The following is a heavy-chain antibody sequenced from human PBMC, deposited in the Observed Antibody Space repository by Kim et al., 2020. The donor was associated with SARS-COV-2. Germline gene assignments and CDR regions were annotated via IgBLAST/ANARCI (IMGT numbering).Heavy chain of an antibody. J-gene: IGHJ5*02. CDR2: ISAYNGNT. CDR1: GYTFTSYG. V-gene: IGHV1-18*04. D-gene: IGHD2-15*01. Sequence: ASVKVSCKASGYTFTSYGISWVRQAPGQGLEWMGWISAYNGNTNYAQKLQGRVPMTTDTSTSTAYMELRSLKSDDTAVYYCARYLVVVAATEWFDPWGQGTLVTVSS. CDR3: ARYLVVVAATEWFDP.